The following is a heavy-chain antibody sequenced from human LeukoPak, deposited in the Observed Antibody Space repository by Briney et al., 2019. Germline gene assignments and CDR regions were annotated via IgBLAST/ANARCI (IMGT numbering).Heavy chain of an antibody. CDR3: ARRGSSGRSGGFDY. D-gene: IGHD6-19*01. CDR2: INPSGGST. Sequence: GASVKVSCKASGYTFTTYYVHWVRQAPGQGLEWMGIINPSGGSTTYAQKFRGRLTMTRDMSTSTVYMELSSLRSEDTAVYYCARRGSSGRSGGFDYWGQGTLVTVSS. J-gene: IGHJ4*02. CDR1: GYTFTTYY. V-gene: IGHV1-46*01.